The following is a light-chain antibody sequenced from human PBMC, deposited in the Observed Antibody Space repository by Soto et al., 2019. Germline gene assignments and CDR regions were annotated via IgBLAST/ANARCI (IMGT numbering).Light chain of an antibody. CDR3: QQYNTYSPT. Sequence: EIQMTQSPSTLYASVGDRVTITCRASQSISTWLAWYQQKPGKAPKLLIYDASSLESGVPSRFSGSGSGTEFTLTISSLQPDDFATYCCQQYNTYSPTFGQGTKVDIK. CDR2: DAS. J-gene: IGKJ1*01. CDR1: QSISTW. V-gene: IGKV1-5*01.